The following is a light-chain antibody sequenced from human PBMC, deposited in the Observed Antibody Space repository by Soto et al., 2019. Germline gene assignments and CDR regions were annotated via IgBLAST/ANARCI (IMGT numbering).Light chain of an antibody. J-gene: IGKJ4*01. V-gene: IGKV3-20*01. CDR2: GSS. CDR1: QSVSSNY. CDR3: QLYGSSPLT. Sequence: EIVLTQSPGTLSLSPEERATLSCRASQSVSSNYLAWYQQKPGQGTRLLIYGSSSRATGIPDRFSGSVSGTDFTLTISRLEPEDFAVYYCQLYGSSPLTFGGGTKVEIK.